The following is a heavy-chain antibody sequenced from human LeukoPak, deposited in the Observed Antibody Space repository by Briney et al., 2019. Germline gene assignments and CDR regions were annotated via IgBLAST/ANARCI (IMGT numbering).Heavy chain of an antibody. D-gene: IGHD2-15*01. CDR2: IIPILDIA. CDR3: ARVHCSGGSCYSYYYYGMDV. Sequence: ASVKVSCKASGGTFSSYAISWVRQAPGQGLEWMGRIIPILDIANYAQKFQGRVTITADKSTSTACMELSSLRSEDTAVYYCARVHCSGGSCYSYYYYGMDVWGQGTTVTVSS. J-gene: IGHJ6*02. CDR1: GGTFSSYA. V-gene: IGHV1-69*04.